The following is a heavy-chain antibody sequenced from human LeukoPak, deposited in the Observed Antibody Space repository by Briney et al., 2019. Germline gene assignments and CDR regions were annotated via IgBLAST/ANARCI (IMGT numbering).Heavy chain of an antibody. V-gene: IGHV3-30*18. CDR2: ISYDGSNK. Sequence: PGRSLRLSRAASGFTFSSYGMHWVRQAPGKGLEWVAVISYDGSNKYYADSVKGRFTISRDNSKNTLYLQMNSLRAEDTAVYFCAKDTEDFVYWGQGTLVTVSS. CDR1: GFTFSSYG. CDR3: AKDTEDFVY. J-gene: IGHJ4*02.